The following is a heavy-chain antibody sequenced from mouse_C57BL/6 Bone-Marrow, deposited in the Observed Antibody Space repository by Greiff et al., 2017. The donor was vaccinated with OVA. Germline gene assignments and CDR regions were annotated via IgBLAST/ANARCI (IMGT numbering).Heavy chain of an antibody. D-gene: IGHD2-3*01. CDR1: GFTFSDYG. J-gene: IGHJ1*03. CDR2: ISSGSSTI. CDR3: ARGMDSDWYFDV. Sequence: EVKLVESGGGLVKPGGSLKLSCEASGFTFSDYGMHWVRQAPEKGLEWVAYISSGSSTIDYADKVKGRFTISRDNAKNTLFLQMTRLRSDDTAMYYCARGMDSDWYFDVWGTGTTVTVSS. V-gene: IGHV5-17*01.